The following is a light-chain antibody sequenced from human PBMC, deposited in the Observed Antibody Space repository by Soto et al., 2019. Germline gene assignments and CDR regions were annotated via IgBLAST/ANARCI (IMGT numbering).Light chain of an antibody. CDR3: HPRA. CDR1: QTVNTW. Sequence: DIQLTQYPSTLSASVANRVTITCRASQTVNTWLAWYQQKPGKAPKFLIYDASTLESGVPSRFSGSGSETEFPLTTSRLQPDDVATYFCHPRAFGQGTRLEIK. CDR2: DAS. V-gene: IGKV1-5*01. J-gene: IGKJ5*01.